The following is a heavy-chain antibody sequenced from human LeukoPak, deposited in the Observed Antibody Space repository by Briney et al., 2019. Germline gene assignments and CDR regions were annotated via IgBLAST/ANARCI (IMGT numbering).Heavy chain of an antibody. V-gene: IGHV3-23*01. CDR1: GFTFSTSA. Sequence: PGGSLRPSCAASGFTFSTSAMSWVRQAPGKGLEWVSSISGSGGSTYYADSVKGRFTISRDNSRNTLYLQMNSLRAEDTAVYYCAKQGIQLWLPYYWGQGALVTVSS. J-gene: IGHJ4*02. D-gene: IGHD5-18*01. CDR3: AKQGIQLWLPYY. CDR2: ISGSGGST.